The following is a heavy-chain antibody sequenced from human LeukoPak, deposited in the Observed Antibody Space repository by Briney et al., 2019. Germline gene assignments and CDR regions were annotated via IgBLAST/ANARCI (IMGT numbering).Heavy chain of an antibody. D-gene: IGHD5-12*01. J-gene: IGHJ6*03. Sequence: GASVKVSCKASGYTFTTYGISWVRQAPGQGLEWMGWISAYNGNTNYAQKLQGRVTMATDTSTSTAYMELRSLRSDDTAVYYCARARSGYHSYYYYYYMDVWGKGTTVTVSS. CDR2: ISAYNGNT. CDR3: ARARSGYHSYYYYYYMDV. CDR1: GYTFTTYG. V-gene: IGHV1-18*01.